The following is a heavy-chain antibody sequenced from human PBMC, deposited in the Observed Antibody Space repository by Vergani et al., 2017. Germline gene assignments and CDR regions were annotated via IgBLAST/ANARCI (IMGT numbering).Heavy chain of an antibody. CDR3: ARLSYDTTPYLQGGYDC. D-gene: IGHD3-22*01. CDR1: GFSFSTYS. Sequence: QLVESGGGLVQPGGSLRLSCAASGFSFSTYSMNWVRQAPGKGLEWVSYVTSGNRSQSYADSVKGRFTISRDNSKNMLYLQMNSLRAEDTAVYYCARLSYDTTPYLQGGYDCWGQGTLVSVSS. CDR2: VTSGNRSQ. V-gene: IGHV3-48*01. J-gene: IGHJ4*02.